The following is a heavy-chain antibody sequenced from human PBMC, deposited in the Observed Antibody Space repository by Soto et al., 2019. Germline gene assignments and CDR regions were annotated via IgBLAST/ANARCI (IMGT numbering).Heavy chain of an antibody. CDR2: ISSSSSSI. J-gene: IGHJ3*02. V-gene: IGHV3-21*01. Sequence: EIQLVESGGCLVKPGESLRLSCAASGFTFSDYIMNWDRPAPGKGLEWLSSISSSSSSIFYADSVKGRFTISRDTAKNSLLLHMNMRRADDAAVYYCAIPREYCSSTNCYVAFNICCQGTMVTVST. CDR1: GFTFSDYI. CDR3: AIPREYCSSTNCYVAFNI. D-gene: IGHD2-2*01.